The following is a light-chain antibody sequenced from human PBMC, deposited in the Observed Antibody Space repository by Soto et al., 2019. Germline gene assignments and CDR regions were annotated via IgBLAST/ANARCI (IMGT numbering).Light chain of an antibody. CDR1: QRVSSSY. CDR2: GAS. J-gene: IGKJ4*01. Sequence: EIVLTQSPGTLSLSPGERATLSCRASQRVSSSYLAWYQQKPGQAPRLLIYGASRRATGIPDRFSGSGSGTDFTLTISRLEPEDFAVYYCQQYGSSPLTFGGGTKVDIK. V-gene: IGKV3-20*01. CDR3: QQYGSSPLT.